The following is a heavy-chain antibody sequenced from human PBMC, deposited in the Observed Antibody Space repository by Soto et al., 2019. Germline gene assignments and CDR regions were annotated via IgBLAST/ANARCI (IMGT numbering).Heavy chain of an antibody. CDR2: IYFRGNT. V-gene: IGHV4-31*03. CDR3: AREGGSYDSGGYLIRGAFDI. CDR1: GDSISRIGYY. D-gene: IGHD3-22*01. J-gene: IGHJ3*02. Sequence: SETLSLTCSVSGDSISRIGYYWTWIRQHPEKGLEWIGSIYFRGNTYYSPSLESRLTISVDTSKNQFSLKLTSVTAADTAVYYCAREGGSYDSGGYLIRGAFDIWGQGTMVTVSS.